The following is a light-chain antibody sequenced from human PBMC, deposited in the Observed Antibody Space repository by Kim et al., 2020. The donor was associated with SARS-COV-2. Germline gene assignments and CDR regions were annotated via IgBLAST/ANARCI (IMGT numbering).Light chain of an antibody. CDR1: SGNSNYA. J-gene: IGLJ2*01. V-gene: IGLV4-69*01. CDR2: LNSDGSH. Sequence: ASVKLTGTLSSGNSNYAIAWHQQQPEKGPRYLMKLNSDGSHSKGDGIPDRFSGSSSGAERYLTISSLQSEDEADYYCQTWGTGIVVFGGGTQLTVL. CDR3: QTWGTGIVV.